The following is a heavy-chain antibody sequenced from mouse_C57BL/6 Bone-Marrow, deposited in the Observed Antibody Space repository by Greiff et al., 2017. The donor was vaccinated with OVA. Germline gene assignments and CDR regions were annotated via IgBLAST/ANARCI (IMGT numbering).Heavy chain of an antibody. V-gene: IGHV7-3*02. CDR2: IRNKANGYTT. Sequence: VQLKESGGGLVQPGGSLRLSCATSGFTFTDYYMSWVRQPPGKALEWLGFIRNKANGYTTEYSASVKGRFTISRDNSQSILYLQMNTLRAEDSATYYCARDRAGFYAMDYWGQGTSVTVSS. CDR1: GFTFTDYY. CDR3: ARDRAGFYAMDY. D-gene: IGHD3-1*01. J-gene: IGHJ4*01.